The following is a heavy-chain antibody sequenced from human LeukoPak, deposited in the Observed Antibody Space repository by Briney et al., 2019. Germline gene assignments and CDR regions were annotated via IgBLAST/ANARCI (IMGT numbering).Heavy chain of an antibody. CDR2: ILTSGTT. Sequence: PSQTLSPPCTASTLSISSYHWSWVRQPPGKGLEWFGYILTSGTTNYNPSLKSRLTISVDTSKNQFTLKLSSVTAADTAVYYCARLRVSGSYLYYFDYWGQGTLVTVSS. CDR1: TLSISSYH. D-gene: IGHD1-26*01. V-gene: IGHV4-4*09. CDR3: ARLRVSGSYLYYFDY. J-gene: IGHJ4*02.